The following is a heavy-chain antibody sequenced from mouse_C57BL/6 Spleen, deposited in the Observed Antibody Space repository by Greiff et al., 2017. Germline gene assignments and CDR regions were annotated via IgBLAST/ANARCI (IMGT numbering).Heavy chain of an antibody. CDR2: ISYDGSN. Sequence: EVKLVESGPGLVKPSQSLSLTCSVTGYSITSGYYWNWIRQFPGNKLEWMGYISYDGSNNYNPSLKNRISITGDTSKNQFVLKLNSVTTEDTATYYCGSDRYYAAYWGQGTLVTVSA. CDR3: GSDRYYAAY. D-gene: IGHD1-1*01. CDR1: GYSITSGYY. J-gene: IGHJ3*01. V-gene: IGHV3-6*01.